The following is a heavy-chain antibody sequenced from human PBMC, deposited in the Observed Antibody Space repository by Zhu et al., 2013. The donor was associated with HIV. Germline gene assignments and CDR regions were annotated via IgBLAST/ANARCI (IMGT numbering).Heavy chain of an antibody. D-gene: IGHD5-12*01. CDR3: ARAVSGYAFDY. J-gene: IGHJ4*02. CDR2: INPNSGGT. Sequence: QVQLVQSGAEVKKPGASVKVSCKASGYTFIAYYMHWVRQAPGQGLEWMGWINPNSGGTSYAQKFQGRVTMTRDTSISTIYMELRRLRSDDTAVYYCARAVSGYAFDYWGQGSPGHRLL. V-gene: IGHV1-2*02. CDR1: GYTFIAYY.